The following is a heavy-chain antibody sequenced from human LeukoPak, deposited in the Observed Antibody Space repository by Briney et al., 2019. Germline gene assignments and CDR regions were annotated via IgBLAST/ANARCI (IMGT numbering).Heavy chain of an antibody. CDR3: ARVTSSPIAASGAFDS. D-gene: IGHD6-13*01. CDR2: IYHSGGT. CDR1: GGSITSTNW. Sequence: SGTLSLTCAVSGGSITSTNWWSWVRQPPGKGLEWIGEIYHSGGTNYSPSLKSRVTISVDKSKNQFYLSLSSVTAADTAIYYCARVTSSPIAASGAFDSWGQGTLVTVSS. V-gene: IGHV4-4*02. J-gene: IGHJ4*02.